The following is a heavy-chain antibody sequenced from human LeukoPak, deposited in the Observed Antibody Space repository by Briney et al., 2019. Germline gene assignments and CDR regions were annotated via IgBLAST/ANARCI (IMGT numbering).Heavy chain of an antibody. CDR1: GFTFSNYG. Sequence: GGSLRLSCAASGFTFSNYGMSWVRQAPGMGVEWVSAISGSSSSTYYADSVKGRFTISRDNSKNTLYLQMNSLRAEDTAVYYCAKAAGFMVRGVISDYWGQGTLVTVSS. CDR3: AKAAGFMVRGVISDY. D-gene: IGHD3-10*01. CDR2: ISGSSSST. J-gene: IGHJ4*02. V-gene: IGHV3-23*01.